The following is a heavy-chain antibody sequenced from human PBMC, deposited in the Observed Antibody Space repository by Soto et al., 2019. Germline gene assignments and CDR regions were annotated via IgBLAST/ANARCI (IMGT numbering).Heavy chain of an antibody. Sequence: QVQLVQSGPEVKKPGSSVTVSCTASGDTFNSYVITWVRQAPGQGLEWLGGIITAFGTTSYAQNFQDRLTITADEAATTDHMELSTLTSADTAMYYCTRSYGYTFGGSLDNWGQGTLVTVSS. CDR2: IITAFGTT. CDR1: GDTFNSYV. D-gene: IGHD5-18*01. V-gene: IGHV1-69*01. J-gene: IGHJ4*02. CDR3: TRSYGYTFGGSLDN.